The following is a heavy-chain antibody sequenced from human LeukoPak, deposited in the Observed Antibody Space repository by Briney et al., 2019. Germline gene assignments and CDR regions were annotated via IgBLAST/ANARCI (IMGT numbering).Heavy chain of an antibody. V-gene: IGHV3-30*02. CDR2: IRYDGSNK. Sequence: PGGSLRLSCAASGFTFSSYGMHWVRQAPGKGLEWVAFIRYDGSNKYYADSVKGRFTISRDNSKNTLYLQMNSLRAEDTAVYYCAKAPRYCSSPSCSFFDYWGQGTLVTVSS. J-gene: IGHJ4*02. CDR1: GFTFSSYG. D-gene: IGHD2-2*01. CDR3: AKAPRYCSSPSCSFFDY.